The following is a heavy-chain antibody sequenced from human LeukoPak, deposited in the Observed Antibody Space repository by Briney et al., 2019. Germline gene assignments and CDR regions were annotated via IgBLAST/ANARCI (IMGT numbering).Heavy chain of an antibody. CDR1: GFTFSSYE. J-gene: IGHJ4*02. CDR2: ISYDGSNK. CDR3: ARNYGDSNKYYFDY. Sequence: GGSLRLSCAASGFTFSSYEMNWVRQAPGKGLEWVAVISYDGSNKYYADSVKGRFTISRDNSKNTLYLQMNSLRAEDTAVYYCARNYGDSNKYYFDYWGQGTLVTVSS. D-gene: IGHD4-17*01. V-gene: IGHV3-30-3*01.